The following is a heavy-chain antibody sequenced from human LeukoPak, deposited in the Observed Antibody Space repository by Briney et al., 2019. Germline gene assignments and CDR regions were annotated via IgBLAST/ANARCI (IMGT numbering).Heavy chain of an antibody. CDR3: ARGRIQLWHPD. D-gene: IGHD5-18*01. CDR1: GGSFSGYY. V-gene: IGHV4-34*01. Sequence: SETLSLTCAVYGGSFSGYYWSWIRQPPGKGLEWIGEINHSGSTNYNPSLKSRVTISVDTSKNQFSLKLSSVTAADTAVYYCARGRIQLWHPDWGQGTLVTVSS. J-gene: IGHJ4*02. CDR2: INHSGST.